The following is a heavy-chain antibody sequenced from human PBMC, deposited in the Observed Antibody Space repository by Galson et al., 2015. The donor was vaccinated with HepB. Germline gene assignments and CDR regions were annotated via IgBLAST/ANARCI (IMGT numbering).Heavy chain of an antibody. J-gene: IGHJ4*02. Sequence: SVKVSCKASGYTFSTYSVTWVRQAPSQGLEWMGWISAQNGNTNYAQTLQGRVTMTTDTSTSTAYMELRSLRSDDTAVYYCAREDRSGWWEFDYWGQGTLVTVSS. V-gene: IGHV1-18*01. CDR3: AREDRSGWWEFDY. CDR1: GYTFSTYS. CDR2: ISAQNGNT. D-gene: IGHD6-19*01.